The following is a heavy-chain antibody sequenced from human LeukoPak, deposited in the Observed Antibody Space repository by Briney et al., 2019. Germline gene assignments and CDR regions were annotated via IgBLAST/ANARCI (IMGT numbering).Heavy chain of an antibody. CDR2: ISGSGGST. V-gene: IGHV3-23*01. J-gene: IGHJ4*02. CDR3: AKVMEFGVVIHGFDF. CDR1: GFSFSSYD. Sequence: PGGSLRLSCAASGFSFSSYDMSWVRQAPGKGLEWVSIISGSGGSTYYADSVKGRFTISRDNSKNTLYLQMNSLKVEDTAVYYCAKVMEFGVVIHGFDFWGQGTLVTVSS. D-gene: IGHD3-3*01.